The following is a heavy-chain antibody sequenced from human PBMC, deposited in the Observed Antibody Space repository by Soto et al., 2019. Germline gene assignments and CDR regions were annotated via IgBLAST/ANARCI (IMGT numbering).Heavy chain of an antibody. D-gene: IGHD1-1*01. J-gene: IGHJ5*02. Sequence: EVQLVESGGGLVQPGGSLRLSCAASGFTFSSYWMHWVRQVPGKGLVWVSRIHRDGSSTGYADSVKGRFTISRDNAKNTMYLQMNILRAEDTAVYYCAREWKIVSLDPWGQGTLVTVSS. CDR1: GFTFSSYW. CDR3: AREWKIVSLDP. V-gene: IGHV3-74*01. CDR2: IHRDGSST.